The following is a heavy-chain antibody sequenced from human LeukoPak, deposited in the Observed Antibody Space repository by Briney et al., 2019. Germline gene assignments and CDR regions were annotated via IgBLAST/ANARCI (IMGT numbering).Heavy chain of an antibody. Sequence: PSETLSLTCTVSGGSISSGDYYWSWSRQPPGKGLEWIGYIYYSGSTYYNPSLKSRVTISVDTSKNQFSLKLSSVTAADTAVYYCARFTYGSGPEEPWGQGTLVTVSS. D-gene: IGHD3-10*01. J-gene: IGHJ1*01. CDR3: ARFTYGSGPEEP. CDR2: IYYSGST. CDR1: GGSISSGDYY. V-gene: IGHV4-30-4*01.